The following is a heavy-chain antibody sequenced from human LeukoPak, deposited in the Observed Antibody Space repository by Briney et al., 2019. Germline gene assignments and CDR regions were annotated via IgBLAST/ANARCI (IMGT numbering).Heavy chain of an antibody. Sequence: ASVKVSCKASGYTFTSYDINWVRQATGQGLEWMGWINPNSGGTNYAQKFQGRVTMTRDTSISTAYMELSRLRSDDTAVYYCARAAFPSYCSSTSCYRFGWFDPWGQGTLVTVSS. D-gene: IGHD2-2*01. J-gene: IGHJ5*02. CDR1: GYTFTSYD. CDR2: INPNSGGT. CDR3: ARAAFPSYCSSTSCYRFGWFDP. V-gene: IGHV1-2*02.